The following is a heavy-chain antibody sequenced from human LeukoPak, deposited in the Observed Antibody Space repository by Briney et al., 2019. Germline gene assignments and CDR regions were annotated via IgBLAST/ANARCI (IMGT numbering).Heavy chain of an antibody. CDR3: ARTDLFRITIFGVVTWFDP. Sequence: SVKVSCKASGGTFSSYAISWVRQAPGQGLEWMGGIIPIFGAANYAQKFQGRVTITADESTSTAYMELSSLRSEDTAVYYCARTDLFRITIFGVVTWFDPWGQGTLVTVSS. V-gene: IGHV1-69*13. CDR1: GGTFSSYA. CDR2: IIPIFGAA. J-gene: IGHJ5*02. D-gene: IGHD3-3*01.